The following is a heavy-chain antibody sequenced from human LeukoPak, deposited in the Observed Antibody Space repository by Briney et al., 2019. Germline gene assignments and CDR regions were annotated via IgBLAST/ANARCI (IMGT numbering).Heavy chain of an antibody. V-gene: IGHV1-18*01. D-gene: IGHD3-10*01. CDR2: ISAYNGNT. CDR1: GYTFTSYG. CDR3: ARGWPDYYGSGSLGGDFDY. J-gene: IGHJ4*02. Sequence: ASVKVSCKASGYTFTSYGISWVRQAPGQGLEWMGWISAYNGNTNYAQKLQGRVTMTTDTSTSTAYMELRSLRSDDTAVYYCARGWPDYYGSGSLGGDFDYWGQGTLVTVSS.